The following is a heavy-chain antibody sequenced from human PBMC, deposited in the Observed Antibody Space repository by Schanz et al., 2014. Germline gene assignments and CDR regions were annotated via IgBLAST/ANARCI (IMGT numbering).Heavy chain of an antibody. CDR1: GFTVSSNH. CDR2: IYSGIGA. CDR3: ASPSGYSDYGTYFDF. V-gene: IGHV3-66*01. Sequence: EGQLAESGGGLVQPGGSLRLSCAVSGFTVSSNHMSWVRQAPGKGLEWVSVIYSGIGAYYADSVKDRFTVSRDNSRNTLYLQMNSLRTEDTAVYYCASPSGYSDYGTYFDFWGQGTLVNGSS. J-gene: IGHJ4*02. D-gene: IGHD5-12*01.